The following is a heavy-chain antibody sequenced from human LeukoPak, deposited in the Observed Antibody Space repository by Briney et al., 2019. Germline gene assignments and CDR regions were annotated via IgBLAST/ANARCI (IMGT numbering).Heavy chain of an antibody. V-gene: IGHV4-4*02. D-gene: IGHD3-10*01. CDR2: IYHSGRT. J-gene: IGHJ6*04. Sequence: AETLSLTCAVSGGSISSSNWWSWVRQPPGKGLEWIGEIYHSGRTNYNPSHKSRVTISVDKTKNQFSLKLSSVTAADTAVYYCARAKGDYYGALYYYYGMDVWGKGTTVTVSS. CDR3: ARAKGDYYGALYYYYGMDV. CDR1: GGSISSSNW.